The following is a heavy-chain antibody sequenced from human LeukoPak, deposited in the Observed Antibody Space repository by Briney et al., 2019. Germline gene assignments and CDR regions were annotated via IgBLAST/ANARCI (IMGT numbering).Heavy chain of an antibody. J-gene: IGHJ1*01. D-gene: IGHD6-13*01. CDR2: IDFTSRYI. CDR3: ATPAAGPGAEYSLY. Sequence: GGSLRLSCEASGFTFSSYSMNWVRQAPGKGLEWVSSIDFTSRYIYNADSVKGRFTTSRDNAKNSLDLQMNSLKVEDTAVYYCATPAAGPGAEYSLYWGQGTLVIVSS. CDR1: GFTFSSYS. V-gene: IGHV3-21*01.